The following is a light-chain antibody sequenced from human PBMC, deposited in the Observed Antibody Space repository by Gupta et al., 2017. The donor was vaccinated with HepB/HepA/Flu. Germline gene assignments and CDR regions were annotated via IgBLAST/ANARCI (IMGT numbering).Light chain of an antibody. Sequence: QSVLTQPPSVSGASGQRVTISCTGRDSNIGADYDVHWYQQVPGTAPKLLIYDNTYRPSGVPDRFSGSRSGTSASLAITGLQAEDEADYYCQSYDRSLGGSVFGGGTKLTVL. J-gene: IGLJ2*01. CDR2: DNT. CDR3: QSYDRSLGGSV. V-gene: IGLV1-40*01. CDR1: DSNIGADYD.